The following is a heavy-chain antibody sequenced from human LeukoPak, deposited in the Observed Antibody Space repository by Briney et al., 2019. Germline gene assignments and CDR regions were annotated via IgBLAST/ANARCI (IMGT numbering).Heavy chain of an antibody. CDR1: GDSVSSNSGA. V-gene: IGHV6-1*01. Sequence: SQTLSLTCVISGDSVSSNSGAWNWIRQSPSRGLEWLGRTYYRSKWYNDYAVSVKSRIAINPDTSKNHFSLQLSSVTPEDTAVYYCARGAALGDAFDIWGQGTMVTVSS. J-gene: IGHJ3*02. CDR3: ARGAALGDAFDI. CDR2: TYYRSKWYN. D-gene: IGHD5-18*01.